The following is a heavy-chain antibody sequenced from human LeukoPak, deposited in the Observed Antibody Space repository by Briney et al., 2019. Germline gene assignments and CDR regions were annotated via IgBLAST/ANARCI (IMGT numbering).Heavy chain of an antibody. V-gene: IGHV3-48*04. D-gene: IGHD3-22*01. J-gene: IGHJ3*02. CDR2: ISSSSSTI. Sequence: GGSLRLSCAASGFTFSSYSMNWVRQAPGKGLEWVSYISSSSSTIYYADSVKGRFTISRDNAKNSLYLQMNSLRAEDTAVYYCASPYYYDSSGYPLGAFDIWGQGTMVTVSS. CDR1: GFTFSSYS. CDR3: ASPYYYDSSGYPLGAFDI.